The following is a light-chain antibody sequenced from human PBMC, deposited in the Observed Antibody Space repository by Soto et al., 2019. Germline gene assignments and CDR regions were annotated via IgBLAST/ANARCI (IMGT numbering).Light chain of an antibody. Sequence: ETLLTQSPGTLSLSPGERATLSCRASETLGRNYLAWYQQKPGQAPRLLIHRIYIRAAGIPDRFSGSASGTDSTLTISRLEPDDFAMYYCQQYVSSPMYTFGQGTKLEIK. CDR2: RIY. CDR1: ETLGRNY. CDR3: QQYVSSPMYT. J-gene: IGKJ2*01. V-gene: IGKV3-20*01.